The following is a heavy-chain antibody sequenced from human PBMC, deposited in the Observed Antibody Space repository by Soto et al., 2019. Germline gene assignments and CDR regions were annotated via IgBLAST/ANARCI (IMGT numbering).Heavy chain of an antibody. D-gene: IGHD6-13*01. Sequence: NPSETLSLTCTVSGGSISSSSYYWGWIRQPPGKGLEWIGSIYYSGSTYYNPSLKSRVTISVDTSKNQFSLNLSSVTAADTAVYYCAREGHKLAYYFDYWGQGTLVTVSS. CDR2: IYYSGST. V-gene: IGHV4-39*07. J-gene: IGHJ4*02. CDR1: GGSISSSSYY. CDR3: AREGHKLAYYFDY.